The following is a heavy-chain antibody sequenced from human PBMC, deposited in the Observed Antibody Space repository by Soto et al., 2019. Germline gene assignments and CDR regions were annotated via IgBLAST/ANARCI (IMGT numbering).Heavy chain of an antibody. J-gene: IGHJ6*02. CDR2: IYYNGST. D-gene: IGHD2-8*01. V-gene: IGHV4-59*01. Sequence: QVQLQESGPGLVKPSETLSLTCTVSGGSISSYYWSWIRQPPGKGLEWIGYIYYNGSTNYNPSLKCRVTLSVDTSKKQYSLKLSSVTAADTAVYYCARDAGGLVWRYYGMDVWGQGTTVTVSS. CDR3: ARDAGGLVWRYYGMDV. CDR1: GGSISSYY.